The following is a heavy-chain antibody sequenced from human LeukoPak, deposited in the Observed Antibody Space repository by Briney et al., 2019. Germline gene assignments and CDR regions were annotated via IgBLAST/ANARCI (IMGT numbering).Heavy chain of an antibody. V-gene: IGHV1-69*05. CDR2: IIPIFGTA. D-gene: IGHD2-2*01. J-gene: IGHJ4*02. CDR3: ASSPYCSSTSCYHFDY. CDR1: GGTFSSYA. Sequence: ASVKVSCKASGGTFSSYAISWVRQVPGQGLEWMGGIIPIFGTANYAQKFQGRVTITTDESTSTAYMELSSLRSEDTAVYYCASSPYCSSTSCYHFDYWGQGTLVTVSS.